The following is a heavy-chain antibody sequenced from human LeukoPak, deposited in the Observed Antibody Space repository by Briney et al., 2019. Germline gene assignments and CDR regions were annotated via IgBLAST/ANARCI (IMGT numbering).Heavy chain of an antibody. CDR2: IYSGGST. Sequence: GGSLRLSCAASGFTVSSNYMSWVRQAPGKGLEWVSVIYSGGSTYYADSVKGRFTISRDNSKNTLYLQMNSLRAEDTAVYYCAGIVVVPAATYFDYWGQGTLVTVSS. V-gene: IGHV3-66*01. D-gene: IGHD2-2*01. J-gene: IGHJ4*02. CDR3: AGIVVVPAATYFDY. CDR1: GFTVSSNY.